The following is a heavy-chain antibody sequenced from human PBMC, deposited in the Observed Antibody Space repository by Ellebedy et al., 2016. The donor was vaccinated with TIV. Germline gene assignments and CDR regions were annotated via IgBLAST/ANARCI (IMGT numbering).Heavy chain of an antibody. J-gene: IGHJ6*02. D-gene: IGHD6-25*01. V-gene: IGHV1-18*01. CDR1: GYTFTNYG. CDR3: ATSLTPATYNYYGLDV. Sequence: ASVKVSCKASGYTFTNYGISWVRQAPGQGLEWMGWISAYNGNTKYAQKSQGSVTMTTDTSTSTVYMEVRSLRSDDTAVYYCATSLTPATYNYYGLDVWGQGTTVTVSS. CDR2: ISAYNGNT.